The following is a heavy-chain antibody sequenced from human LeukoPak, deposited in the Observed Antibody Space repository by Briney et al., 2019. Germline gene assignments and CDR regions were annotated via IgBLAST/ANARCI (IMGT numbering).Heavy chain of an antibody. V-gene: IGHV4-34*01. D-gene: IGHD3-9*01. J-gene: IGHJ6*03. CDR1: GGSFSGYY. CDR2: INHSVSA. Sequence: PSETLSLTCAVYGGSFSGYYWSWIRQPPGKGLEWIGEINHSVSANYNPSLKSRVTISVDTSKNQFSLKLSSVTAADTAVYYCARDLHVLRYFDWLEDYSYYMDVWGKGTTVTVSS. CDR3: ARDLHVLRYFDWLEDYSYYMDV.